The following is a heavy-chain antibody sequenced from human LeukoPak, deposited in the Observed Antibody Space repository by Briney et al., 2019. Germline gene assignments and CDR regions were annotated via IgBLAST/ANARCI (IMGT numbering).Heavy chain of an antibody. J-gene: IGHJ4*02. CDR1: GGSFSGYY. D-gene: IGHD2-2*01. Sequence: SETLSLTCAVYGGSFSGYYWSWIRQPPGKGLEWIGEINHSGSTNYNPSLKSRVTISVDTSKNQFSLKLSSVTAADTAVYYCARERPRYCSSTSCYHPYDYWGQGTLVTVSS. V-gene: IGHV4-34*01. CDR3: ARERPRYCSSTSCYHPYDY. CDR2: INHSGST.